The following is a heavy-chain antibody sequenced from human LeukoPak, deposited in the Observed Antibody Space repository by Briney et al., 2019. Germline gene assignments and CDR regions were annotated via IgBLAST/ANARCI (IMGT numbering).Heavy chain of an antibody. D-gene: IGHD2-15*01. CDR3: ARGGELLSGFDY. CDR1: GFTFSSYS. Sequence: PGGSLRLSCAASGFTFSSYSMNWVRQAPGKGLEWVSSISSSSSYIYYADSVKGRFTISRDNAKNSLYLQMNSLRAEDTAVYYCARGGELLSGFDYWGQGTLVTVSS. J-gene: IGHJ4*02. CDR2: ISSSSSYI. V-gene: IGHV3-21*01.